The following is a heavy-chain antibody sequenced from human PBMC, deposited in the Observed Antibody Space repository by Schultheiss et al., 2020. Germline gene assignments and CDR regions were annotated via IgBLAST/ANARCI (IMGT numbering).Heavy chain of an antibody. V-gene: IGHV3-23*01. Sequence: GGSLRLSCAASGFTFSGYAMTWVRQAPGKGLEWVSAISGSGGTTYYADSVKGRFTISRDNSQDTVYLQMNSLRAEDTAVYFCAKSLNYDILAGYYLGEDYWGQGTLVTVSS. CDR3: AKSLNYDILAGYYLGEDY. J-gene: IGHJ4*02. CDR2: ISGSGGTT. D-gene: IGHD3-9*01. CDR1: GFTFSGYA.